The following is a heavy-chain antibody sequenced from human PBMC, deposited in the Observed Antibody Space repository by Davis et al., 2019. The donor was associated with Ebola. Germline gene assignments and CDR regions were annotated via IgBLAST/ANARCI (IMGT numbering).Heavy chain of an antibody. CDR1: GYSFTSYW. D-gene: IGHD4-17*01. CDR2: IYPGDSDT. CDR3: ATSRPSGDATLHY. J-gene: IGHJ4*02. V-gene: IGHV5-51*01. Sequence: KISCKGSGYSFTSYWIGWVRQMPGKGLEWMGIIYPGDSDTRYSPSFQGQVTISADKSISTAYLQWSSLKASDTAMYYCATSRPSGDATLHYWGQGTLVTVSS.